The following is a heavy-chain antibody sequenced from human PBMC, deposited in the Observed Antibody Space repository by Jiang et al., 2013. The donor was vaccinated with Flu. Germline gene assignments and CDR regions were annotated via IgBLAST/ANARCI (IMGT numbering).Heavy chain of an antibody. Sequence: SGAEVKKPGSSLRVSCKASGDTFNTYSINWVRQAPGQGLEWMGRINPNSGGTNYAQKFQGRVTMTRDTSISTAYMELSRLRSDDTAVYYCARTTRIYSGYDYWGQGTLVTVSS. J-gene: IGHJ4*02. V-gene: IGHV1-2*06. CDR1: GDTFNTYS. D-gene: IGHD5-12*01. CDR3: ARTTRIYSGYDY. CDR2: INPNSGGT.